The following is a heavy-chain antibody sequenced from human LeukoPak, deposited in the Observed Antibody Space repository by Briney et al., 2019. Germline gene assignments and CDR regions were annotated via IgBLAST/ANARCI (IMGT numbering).Heavy chain of an antibody. Sequence: PSETLSLTCTVSGGSISSYYWSWIRQPAGKGLEWIGRIYTSGSNNYNPSLKSRVTMSVDTSKNQFSLKLSSVTAADTAMYYCAREVADYSGYYYYHYMDVWGKGTTVTISS. J-gene: IGHJ6*03. V-gene: IGHV4-4*07. CDR3: AREVADYSGYYYYHYMDV. CDR2: IYTSGSN. D-gene: IGHD4-11*01. CDR1: GGSISSYY.